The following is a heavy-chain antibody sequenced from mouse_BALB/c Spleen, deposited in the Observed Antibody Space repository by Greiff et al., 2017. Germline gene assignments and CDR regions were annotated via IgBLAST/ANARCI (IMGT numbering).Heavy chain of an antibody. Sequence: QVTLKVSGPGILQPSQTLSLTCSFSGFSLSTSGMGVSWIRQPSGKGLEWLAHIYWDDDKRYNPSLKSRLTISKDTSRNQVFLKITSVDTADTATYYCARRAQYYGSSYVDYYAMDYWGQGTSVTVSS. CDR3: ARRAQYYGSSYVDYYAMDY. V-gene: IGHV8-12*01. CDR1: GFSLSTSGMG. CDR2: IYWDDDK. J-gene: IGHJ4*01. D-gene: IGHD1-1*01.